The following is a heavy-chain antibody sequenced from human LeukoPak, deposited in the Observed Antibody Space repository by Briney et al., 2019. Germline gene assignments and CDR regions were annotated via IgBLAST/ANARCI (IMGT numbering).Heavy chain of an antibody. CDR2: IYHSGNT. V-gene: IGHV4-38-2*02. J-gene: IGHJ4*02. CDR1: GYSISSGYF. D-gene: IGHD2-21*02. Sequence: PSETLSLTCSVSGYSISSGYFWGWIRQPPGKGLDWIGSIYHSGNTYYNPSLKSRVTISVDTSKNQFSLKLTSVTAADTAIYYCARATAWGIIDYWGQGTLVTVSS. CDR3: ARATAWGIIDY.